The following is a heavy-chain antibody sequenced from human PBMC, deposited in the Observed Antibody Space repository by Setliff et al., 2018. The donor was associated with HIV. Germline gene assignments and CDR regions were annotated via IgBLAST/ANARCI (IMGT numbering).Heavy chain of an antibody. Sequence: PGGSLRLSCAASGFTFSTFGMNWVRQAPGKGLEWVSYISSGSNTIYYADSVKGRFTISRDNAKNSLYLQMNSLRAEDTAVYYCARDPAFGAFDIWGQGTMVTVSS. V-gene: IGHV3-48*04. CDR2: ISSGSNTI. CDR3: ARDPAFGAFDI. CDR1: GFTFSTFG. J-gene: IGHJ3*02. D-gene: IGHD3-10*01.